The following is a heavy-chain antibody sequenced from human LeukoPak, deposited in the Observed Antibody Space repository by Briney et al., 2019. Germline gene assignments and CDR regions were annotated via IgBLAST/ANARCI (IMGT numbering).Heavy chain of an antibody. V-gene: IGHV4-38-2*02. Sequence: SETLSLTCTVSGYSISSGYYWGWIRQPPGKGLEWIGSIYHSGGTYYNPSLKSRVTISVDTSKNQFSLKLSSVTAADTAVYYCARGIVVVTATALFDYWGQGTLVTVSS. J-gene: IGHJ4*02. D-gene: IGHD2-21*02. CDR2: IYHSGGT. CDR1: GYSISSGYY. CDR3: ARGIVVVTATALFDY.